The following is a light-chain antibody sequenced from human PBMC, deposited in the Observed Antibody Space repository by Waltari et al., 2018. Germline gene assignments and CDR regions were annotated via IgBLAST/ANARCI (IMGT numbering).Light chain of an antibody. CDR3: YSTDNSGNQGV. CDR2: EYT. CDR1: SLPKCN. V-gene: IGLV3-10*01. J-gene: IGLJ2*01. Sequence: SYELTPPPSASVYPGQTARITCPGHSLPKCNAYWYQQKSGQAPVLVMYEYTKRPSEIPKRFSGSSSGTMVTLTVSGAQVEDEADYYCYSTDNSGNQGVFGGGTKLTVL.